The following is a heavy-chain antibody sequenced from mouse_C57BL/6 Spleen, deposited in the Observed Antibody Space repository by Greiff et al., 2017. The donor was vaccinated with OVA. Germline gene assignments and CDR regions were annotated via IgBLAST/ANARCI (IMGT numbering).Heavy chain of an antibody. J-gene: IGHJ3*01. V-gene: IGHV1-69*01. D-gene: IGHD3-2*02. CDR3: ARPLDSSGYPWFAY. CDR1: GYTFTSYW. CDR2: IDPSDSYT. Sequence: QVQLKQPGAELVMPGASVKLSCKASGYTFTSYWMHWVKQRPGQGLEWIGEIDPSDSYTNYNQKFKGKSTLTVDKSSSTAYMQLSSLTSEDSAVYYCARPLDSSGYPWFAYWGQGTLVTVSA.